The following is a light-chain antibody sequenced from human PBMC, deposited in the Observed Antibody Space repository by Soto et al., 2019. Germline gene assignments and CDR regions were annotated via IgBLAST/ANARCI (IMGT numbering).Light chain of an antibody. CDR1: SSDVGSYNR. J-gene: IGLJ1*01. V-gene: IGLV2-18*02. Sequence: QSVLTQPPSVSGSPGQSVTISCTGTSSDVGSYNRVSWYQQPPGTAPKLMIYEVSNRPSGVPDRFSGSKSGNTASLTISGLEAEDDADYYCSSYTSRSTYVFGTGTKLTVL. CDR2: EVS. CDR3: SSYTSRSTYV.